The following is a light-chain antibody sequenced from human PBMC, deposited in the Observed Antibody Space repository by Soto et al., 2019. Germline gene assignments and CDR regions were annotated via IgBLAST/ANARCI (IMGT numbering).Light chain of an antibody. CDR3: SSYSSNNALIL. CDR1: TSDVGGNKY. Sequence: QSALTQPASVSGSPGQSITISCTGSTSDVGGNKYVSWYQHHPGKAPTLIIYEVIERPSGVSTRYAGSKSGNTASLTISGLQADDEADYYCSSYSSNNALILLGGGTKLTVL. V-gene: IGLV2-14*01. J-gene: IGLJ2*01. CDR2: EVI.